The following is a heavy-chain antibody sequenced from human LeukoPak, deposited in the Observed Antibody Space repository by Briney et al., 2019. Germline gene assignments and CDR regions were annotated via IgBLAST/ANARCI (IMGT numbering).Heavy chain of an antibody. CDR3: ARDRRWLQSEGLDY. J-gene: IGHJ4*02. D-gene: IGHD5-12*01. V-gene: IGHV3-33*01. CDR2: IWYDGTKK. CDR1: GFTFSSYG. Sequence: GGSLRLSCAASGFTFSSYGMHWVRQAPGKGLEWVAVIWYDGTKKYYADSVKGRFTISRDNSKNEMYLQMNSLRAEDTAVYYCARDRRWLQSEGLDYWGQGTLVTVSS.